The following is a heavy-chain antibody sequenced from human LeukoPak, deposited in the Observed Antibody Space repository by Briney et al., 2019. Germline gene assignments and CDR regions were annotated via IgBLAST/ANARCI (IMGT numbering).Heavy chain of an antibody. CDR2: ISSSSSYI. CDR1: GFTFNTYS. D-gene: IGHD1-14*01. Sequence: GGSLRLSCAASGFTFNTYSMNWVRQAPGKGLEWVSSISSSSSYIYYADSVKGRFTISRDNAKKSLYLRMNSLRAEDAAVYYCARDRYNSFVDYWGQGTLVTVSS. V-gene: IGHV3-21*04. CDR3: ARDRYNSFVDY. J-gene: IGHJ4*02.